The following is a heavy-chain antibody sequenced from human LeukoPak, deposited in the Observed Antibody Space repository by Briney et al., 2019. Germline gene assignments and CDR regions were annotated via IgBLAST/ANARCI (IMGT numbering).Heavy chain of an antibody. D-gene: IGHD3-10*01. Sequence: GGPLRLSCAASGLTFSTSNTNWVPKSPGKAWSWFSYISSYSGIIDYADSVKGRFTISRDNAKKSLYLQMNSLRDEDTAVYYCARDGGDYYRSAFLWGQGTLVTVSS. CDR1: GLTFSTSN. CDR2: ISSYSGII. CDR3: ARDGGDYYRSAFL. J-gene: IGHJ4*02. V-gene: IGHV3-48*02.